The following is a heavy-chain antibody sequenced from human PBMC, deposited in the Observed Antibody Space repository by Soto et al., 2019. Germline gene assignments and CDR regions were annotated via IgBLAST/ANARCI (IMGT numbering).Heavy chain of an antibody. D-gene: IGHD3-3*01. CDR3: AAVPVLRFLKWLPAYFDY. Sequence: ASVKVSCKPSGFMFTSSAVRWVRQARGQRLEWIGWLVVGSGNTHYAQHFQERVTLTRDMSTGTAYMVLSSLRSEDTAVYYCAAVPVLRFLKWLPAYFDYWSQGAVVTDSS. V-gene: IGHV1-58*01. J-gene: IGHJ4*02. CDR2: LVVGSGNT. CDR1: GFMFTSSA.